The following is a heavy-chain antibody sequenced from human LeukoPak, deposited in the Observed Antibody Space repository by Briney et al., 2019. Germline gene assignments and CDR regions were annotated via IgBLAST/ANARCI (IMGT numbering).Heavy chain of an antibody. Sequence: GSLRLSCAASGFTVSSNYMSWVRQAPGKGLEWVSVIYSGGSTYYADSVKGRFTISRDNSENTLYLQMNSLRAEDTAVYYCARRQWSGRWPGYYYYYGMDVWGQGTTVTVSS. CDR3: ARRQWSGRWPGYYYYYGMDV. CDR2: IYSGGST. V-gene: IGHV3-53*01. CDR1: GFTVSSNY. D-gene: IGHD3-10*01. J-gene: IGHJ6*02.